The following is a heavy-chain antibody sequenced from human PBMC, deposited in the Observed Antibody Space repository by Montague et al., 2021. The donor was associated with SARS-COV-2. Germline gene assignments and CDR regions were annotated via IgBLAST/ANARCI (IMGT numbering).Heavy chain of an antibody. J-gene: IGHJ6*02. D-gene: IGHD6-13*01. CDR1: GVSISSSSFY. CDR3: ARVGRQQLVRLSGMDV. Sequence: SETLSLTCNVSGVSISSSSFYWGWIRQPPGNGLEWIGRIYYTESTYYNPSLKSRVTISLDTSKNQFSLKLSSVTAADTAVYYCARVGRQQLVRLSGMDVWGQGTTVTGSS. CDR2: IYYTEST. V-gene: IGHV4-39*07.